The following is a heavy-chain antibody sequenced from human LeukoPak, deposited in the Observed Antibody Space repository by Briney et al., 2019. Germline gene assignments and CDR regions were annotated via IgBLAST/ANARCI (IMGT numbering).Heavy chain of an antibody. V-gene: IGHV3-23*01. CDR1: GFTFSSYG. J-gene: IGHJ4*02. CDR2: ISGSSDNT. CDR3: ASCGYSSNYFDY. D-gene: IGHD5-18*01. Sequence: GGSLRLSCAASGFTFSSYGMSWVRQAPGKGLEWVSTISGSSDNTYYADSVKGRFTISRDNSQNTLYLQMNSLRAEDTAVYYCASCGYSSNYFDYWGQGTLVTVSS.